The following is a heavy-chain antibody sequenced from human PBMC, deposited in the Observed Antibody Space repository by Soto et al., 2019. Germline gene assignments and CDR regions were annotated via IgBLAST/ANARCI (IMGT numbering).Heavy chain of an antibody. CDR1: GFTFSSYG. D-gene: IGHD3-22*01. Sequence: HPGGSLRLSCAASGFTFSSYGMHWVRQAPGKGLEWVAVIWYDGSNKYYADSVKGRFTISRDNSKNTLYLQMNSLRAEDTAVYYCARDLHPPEHYYDSSGYYTPTMGYWGQGTLVTVSS. CDR3: ARDLHPPEHYYDSSGYYTPTMGY. V-gene: IGHV3-33*01. CDR2: IWYDGSNK. J-gene: IGHJ4*02.